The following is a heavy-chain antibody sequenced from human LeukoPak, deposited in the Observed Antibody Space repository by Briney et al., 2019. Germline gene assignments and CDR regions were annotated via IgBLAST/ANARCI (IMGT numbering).Heavy chain of an antibody. CDR2: IYSGGST. J-gene: IGHJ4*02. Sequence: GGSLRLSCAASGFTVSSNYMSWVRQAPGKGLEWVSVIYSGGSTCYADSVKGRFTISRDNSKNTLYLQMNSLRAEDTAVYYCARDPFGYCSGGSCYSDYWGQGTLVTVSS. CDR3: ARDPFGYCSGGSCYSDY. V-gene: IGHV3-66*01. D-gene: IGHD2-15*01. CDR1: GFTVSSNY.